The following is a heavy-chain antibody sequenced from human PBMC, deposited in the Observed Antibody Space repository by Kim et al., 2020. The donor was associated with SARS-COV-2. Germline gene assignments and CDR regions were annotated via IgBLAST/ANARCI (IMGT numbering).Heavy chain of an antibody. Sequence: SETLSLTCTVSGYSISSGYYWGWIRQPPGKGLEWIGSIYHSGSTYYNPSLKSRVTISVDTSKNQFSLKLSSVTAADTAVYYCARDSADYWGQGTLVTVSS. J-gene: IGHJ4*02. CDR2: IYHSGST. V-gene: IGHV4-38-2*02. CDR3: ARDSADY. CDR1: GYSISSGYY.